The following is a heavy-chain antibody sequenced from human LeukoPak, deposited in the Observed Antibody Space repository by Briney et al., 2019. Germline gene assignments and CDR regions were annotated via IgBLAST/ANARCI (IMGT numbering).Heavy chain of an antibody. Sequence: ASVKVSCKASGYTFTSYGISWVRQAPGQGLEWMGWISAYNGNTNYAQKFQGRVTITADKSTSTAYMELSSLRSEDTAVYYCASTTVTTPYYFDYWGQGTLVTVSS. V-gene: IGHV1-18*01. CDR3: ASTTVTTPYYFDY. J-gene: IGHJ4*02. CDR1: GYTFTSYG. CDR2: ISAYNGNT. D-gene: IGHD4-17*01.